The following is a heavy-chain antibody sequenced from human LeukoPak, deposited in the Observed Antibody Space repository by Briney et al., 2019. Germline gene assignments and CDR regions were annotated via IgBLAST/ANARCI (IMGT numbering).Heavy chain of an antibody. CDR2: ISSSGSTI. V-gene: IGHV3-11*04. CDR1: GFTFSDYY. D-gene: IGHD6-19*01. CDR3: ARAAREQWLANSAFDY. Sequence: GSLRLSCAASGFTFSDYYMSWIRQAPGKGLEWVSYISSSGSTIYYADSVKGRFTISRDNAKNSLYLQMNSLRAEDTAVYYCARAAREQWLANSAFDYWGQGTLVTVSS. J-gene: IGHJ4*02.